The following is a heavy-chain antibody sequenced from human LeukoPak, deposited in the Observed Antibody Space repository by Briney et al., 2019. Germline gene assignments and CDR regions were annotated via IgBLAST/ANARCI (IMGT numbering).Heavy chain of an antibody. CDR1: RFTFDDYA. J-gene: IGHJ4*02. V-gene: IGHV3-9*01. CDR3: AKDIRRSGGSIDY. CDR2: ISWNSGSI. Sequence: GRSLSLSCTASRFTFDDYAMHWVRQAPGKGLEWVSGISWNSGSIGYADSVKGRFTISRDNAKNSLYLQMNSLRAEDTALYYCAKDIRRSGGSIDYWGQGTLVTVSS. D-gene: IGHD2-15*01.